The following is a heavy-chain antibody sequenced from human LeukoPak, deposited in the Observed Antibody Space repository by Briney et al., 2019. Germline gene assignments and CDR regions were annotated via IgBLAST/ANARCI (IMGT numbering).Heavy chain of an antibody. V-gene: IGHV1-2*02. CDR2: VNPHSGGT. J-gene: IGHJ4*02. CDR1: GYTFTDYY. CDR3: ARTDNRYDSRLLFN. D-gene: IGHD3-22*01. Sequence: ASVKVSCKASGYTFTDYYIHWVRQAPGHGLEWMGWVNPHSGGTNFAQGFRGKVTMTRDTSVITAYLELNSLQSDDTAIYYCARTDNRYDSRLLFNWGQGTQITVSS.